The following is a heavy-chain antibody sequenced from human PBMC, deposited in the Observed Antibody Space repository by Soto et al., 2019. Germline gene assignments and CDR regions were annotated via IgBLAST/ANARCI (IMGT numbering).Heavy chain of an antibody. V-gene: IGHV3-30-3*01. CDR3: TSTRGYGYFDY. CDR1: GFTFSSYA. D-gene: IGHD4-17*01. CDR2: ISYDGSNK. J-gene: IGHJ4*02. Sequence: GGSLRLSCAASGFTFSSYAMHWVRQAPGRGLEWVAVISYDGSNKYYADSVKGRFTISRDNSKNTLYLQMNSLRAEDTAVYYCTSTRGYGYFDYWGQGT.